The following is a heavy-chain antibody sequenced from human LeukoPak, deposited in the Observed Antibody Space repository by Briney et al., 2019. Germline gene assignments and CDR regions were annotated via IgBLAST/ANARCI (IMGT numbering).Heavy chain of an antibody. D-gene: IGHD2-2*01. CDR3: AKSSDGSTSFDQ. CDR1: GFTFRTYA. V-gene: IGHV3-23*01. CDR2: ISDRGGTT. Sequence: GGSLRLSCAASGFTFRTYAMSWVRQAPGKGLEWCSGISDRGGTTYYVDSVKGRFTISRDNSKNTLYLQINSLRAEDMALYYCAKSSDGSTSFDQWGQGTLVTVSS. J-gene: IGHJ4*02.